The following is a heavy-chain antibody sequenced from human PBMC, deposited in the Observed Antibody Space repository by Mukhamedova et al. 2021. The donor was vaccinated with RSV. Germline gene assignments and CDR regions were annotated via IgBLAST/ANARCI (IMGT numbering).Heavy chain of an antibody. V-gene: IGHV3-53*01. J-gene: IGHJ4*01. CDR2: IYSGGHT. D-gene: IGHD2-8*02. CDR3: AGGPPLNQLLVLPY. Sequence: MSWVRQAPGKGPEWVSVIYSGGHTYYVDSVTFRFTISSSNSKNLWSLPLTRLPAEDTAGYYCAGGPPLNQLLVLPYWG.